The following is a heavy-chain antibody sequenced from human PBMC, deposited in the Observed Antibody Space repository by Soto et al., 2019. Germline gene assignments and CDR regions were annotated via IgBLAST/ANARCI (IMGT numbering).Heavy chain of an antibody. CDR1: GFTVSDYY. J-gene: IGHJ4*02. Sequence: EVKLVESGGGLVQPGGSLRLSCAASGFTVSDYYMTWVRQAPGKGLEWVSLLYSGGSTIYADSVKGRVTISRDSSKNTLYLQMNSLRVEDTVVYYCARATVGASDFGFDSWGQGTLVTVSS. D-gene: IGHD1-26*01. CDR3: ARATVGASDFGFDS. CDR2: LYSGGST. V-gene: IGHV3-53*01.